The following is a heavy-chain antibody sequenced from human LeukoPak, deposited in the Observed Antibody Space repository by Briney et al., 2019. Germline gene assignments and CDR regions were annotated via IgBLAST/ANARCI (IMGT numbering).Heavy chain of an antibody. Sequence: PSETLSLTCTVSGYSISSGYHWGWIRQAPGKGLEWLGSIYQSGSAYYNPSLKSRVALSVDTSKNQVSAKLSSVTAADTAVYYCVRAEINDYMKYWGQGILVTVSS. V-gene: IGHV4-38-2*02. CDR1: GYSISSGYH. D-gene: IGHD3-16*01. CDR3: VRAEINDYMKY. CDR2: IYQSGSA. J-gene: IGHJ4*02.